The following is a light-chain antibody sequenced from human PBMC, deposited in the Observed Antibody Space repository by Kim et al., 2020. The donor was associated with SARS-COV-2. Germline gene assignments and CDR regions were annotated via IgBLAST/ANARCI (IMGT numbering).Light chain of an antibody. CDR3: AAWDDSLNGSV. CDR1: RANIGRNV. Sequence: GQRGPSTCSGSRANIGRNVENWYQQLPETAPKLLIYSNDSRPSGVPDRFSGSKSGTSASLDISGLQSEDEADYYCAAWDDSLNGSVFGGGTKVTVL. CDR2: SND. V-gene: IGLV1-44*01. J-gene: IGLJ3*02.